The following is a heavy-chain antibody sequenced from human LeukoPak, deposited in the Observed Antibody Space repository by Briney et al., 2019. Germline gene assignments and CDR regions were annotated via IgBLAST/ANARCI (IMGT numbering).Heavy chain of an antibody. CDR2: INAGSGNT. Sequence: ASVKVSCKASGYTFTSYAMHWVRQAPGQRLEWMGWINAGSGNTKYSQKFQGRVTITRDTSASTAYMELSSLRSEDTAVYYCASAFDYWGQGTLVTVSS. CDR3: ASAFDY. V-gene: IGHV1-3*01. J-gene: IGHJ4*02. CDR1: GYTFTSYA.